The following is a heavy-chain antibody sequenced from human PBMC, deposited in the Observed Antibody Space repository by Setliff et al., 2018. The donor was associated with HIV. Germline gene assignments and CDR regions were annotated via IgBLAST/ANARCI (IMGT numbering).Heavy chain of an antibody. V-gene: IGHV4-61*09. CDR3: ILLGMHGAFDI. Sequence: SETLSLTCTVSGGSISSGGYYWSWIRQPAGKGLEWIGHIYTSGSTKYNPSLKGRVTISVDTSKNQFSLNLSSVTAADTAVYYCILLGMHGAFDIWGQGTMVTVSS. CDR1: GGSISSGGYY. J-gene: IGHJ3*02. D-gene: IGHD7-27*01. CDR2: IYTSGST.